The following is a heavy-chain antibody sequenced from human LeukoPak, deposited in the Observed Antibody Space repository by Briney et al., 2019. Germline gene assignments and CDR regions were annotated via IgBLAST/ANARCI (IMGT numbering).Heavy chain of an antibody. V-gene: IGHV3-48*01. CDR1: GFTFSSYS. J-gene: IGHJ4*02. Sequence: PGGSLRLSCAASGFTFSSYSMNWVRQAPGKGLEWVSYISNSSSTIYYADSVKGRFTISRDNAKNSLYLQMNSLRAEDTAVYYCASETVTKDYWGQGTLVTVSS. CDR3: ASETVTKDY. D-gene: IGHD4-17*01. CDR2: ISNSSSTI.